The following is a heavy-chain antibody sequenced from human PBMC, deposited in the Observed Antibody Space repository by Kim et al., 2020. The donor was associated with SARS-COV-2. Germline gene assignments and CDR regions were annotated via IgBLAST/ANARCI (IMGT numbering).Heavy chain of an antibody. CDR1: EFSFSDST. J-gene: IGHJ3*02. Sequence: GGSLRLSCEVSEFSFSDSTMHWVRQASGKGLEWVGRIRTKGDSYATVYVASVKGRFTISRDDSKNTAYLQMNSLKTEDTAVYYCTRGPPYSQSYWDAFDIWGQGTKVTVSS. D-gene: IGHD1-26*01. CDR2: IRTKGDSYAT. V-gene: IGHV3-73*01. CDR3: TRGPPYSQSYWDAFDI.